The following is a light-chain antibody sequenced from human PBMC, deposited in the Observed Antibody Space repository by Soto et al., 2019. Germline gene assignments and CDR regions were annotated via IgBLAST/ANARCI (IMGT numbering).Light chain of an antibody. CDR2: EVS. V-gene: IGLV2-14*01. Sequence: QSALTQPASVSGSPGQSITISCAGTSSDVGGYHAVSWYQQHPGKAPKLMIYEVSNRPSGVSNRFSGSKSGNSASLTLSGLQAEDEADYYCSSYTSTTPLVVFGGGTKVTVL. CDR3: SSYTSTTPLVV. J-gene: IGLJ2*01. CDR1: SSDVGGYHA.